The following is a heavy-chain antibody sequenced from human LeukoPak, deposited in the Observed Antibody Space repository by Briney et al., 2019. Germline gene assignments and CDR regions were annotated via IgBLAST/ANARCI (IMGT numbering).Heavy chain of an antibody. CDR2: IIPIFGIA. Sequence: ASVKVSCKASGGTFSSYAISWVRQAPGQGLEWMGRIIPIFGIANYAQKFQGRVTITADKSTSTAYMELSSLGSEDTAVYYCAREQANWFDPWGQGTLVTVSS. CDR1: GGTFSSYA. J-gene: IGHJ5*02. CDR3: AREQANWFDP. V-gene: IGHV1-69*04.